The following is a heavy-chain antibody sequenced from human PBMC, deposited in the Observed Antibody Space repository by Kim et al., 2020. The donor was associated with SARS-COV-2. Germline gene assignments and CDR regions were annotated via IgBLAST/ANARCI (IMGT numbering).Heavy chain of an antibody. CDR3: VRGHSSSSGDY. D-gene: IGHD6-6*01. Sequence: SETLSLTCSVSGFSISSGYYWGWIRQPPGKGLDWIGSIFHSGSTYYNPSLKSRVTISIDTSKNQFSLKLSSGTAADTAVYYCVRGHSSSSGDYWGQGTL. CDR2: IFHSGST. V-gene: IGHV4-38-2*02. CDR1: GFSISSGYY. J-gene: IGHJ4*02.